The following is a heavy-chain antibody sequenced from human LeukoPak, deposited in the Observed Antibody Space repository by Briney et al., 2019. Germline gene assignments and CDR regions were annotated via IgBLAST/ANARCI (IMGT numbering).Heavy chain of an antibody. CDR2: INPKRGDT. V-gene: IGHV1-2*02. CDR1: GSFTTYN. CDR3: ARESAGFGGFDY. D-gene: IGHD2-15*01. Sequence: ASVKVSCKASGSFTTYNMHWVRQAPGQGPGWMGCINPKRGDTTYSKMFQGRVTLTRDTSISTAYMEVSSLRSDDTAVYYCARESAGFGGFDYWGQGSPVTVSS. J-gene: IGHJ4*02.